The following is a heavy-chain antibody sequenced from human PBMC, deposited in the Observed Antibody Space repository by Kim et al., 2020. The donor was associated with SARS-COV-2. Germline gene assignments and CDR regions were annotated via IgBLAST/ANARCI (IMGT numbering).Heavy chain of an antibody. Sequence: GGSLRLSCAASGFTFSNAWMSWVRQAPGKGLEWVGRIKSKTDGGTTDYAAPVKGRFTISRDDSKNTLYLQMNSLKTEDTAVYYCTTDSEYGDYGFYWGQGTLVTVSS. CDR3: TTDSEYGDYGFY. J-gene: IGHJ4*02. D-gene: IGHD4-17*01. V-gene: IGHV3-15*01. CDR1: GFTFSNAW. CDR2: IKSKTDGGTT.